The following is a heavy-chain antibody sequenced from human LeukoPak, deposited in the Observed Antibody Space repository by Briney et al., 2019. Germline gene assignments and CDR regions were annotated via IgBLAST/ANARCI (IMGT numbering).Heavy chain of an antibody. V-gene: IGHV4-61*02. J-gene: IGHJ4*02. CDR2: IYTSGRT. Sequence: SQTLSLTCTVSGGSISSGGYYWSWIRQPAGKGLEWIGRIYTSGRTNYSPSLKSRVTISVDTSKNQFSLKLVSVTAADTAVYYCARIDLGGFSDYWGQGTLVTVSS. CDR3: ARIDLGGFSDY. CDR1: GGSISSGGYY. D-gene: IGHD3-16*01.